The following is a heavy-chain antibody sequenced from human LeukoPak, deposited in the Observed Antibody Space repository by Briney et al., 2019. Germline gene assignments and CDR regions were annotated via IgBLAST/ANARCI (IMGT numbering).Heavy chain of an antibody. D-gene: IGHD3-22*01. Sequence: SGPALVKPTQTLTLTCTFSGFSLSTSGMCVSWIRQPPGKALEWLALIDWDDDKYYSTSLKTRLTISKDTSKNQVVLTLTNMDPVDTATYYCARILSRNYYDSSGYLDYWGQGTLVTVSS. CDR2: IDWDDDK. CDR1: GFSLSTSGMC. J-gene: IGHJ4*02. V-gene: IGHV2-70*01. CDR3: ARILSRNYYDSSGYLDY.